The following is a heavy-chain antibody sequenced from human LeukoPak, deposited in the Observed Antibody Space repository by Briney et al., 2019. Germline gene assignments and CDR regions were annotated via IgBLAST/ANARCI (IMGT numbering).Heavy chain of an antibody. J-gene: IGHJ6*03. D-gene: IGHD6-6*01. CDR3: ARDTRQLVPYMDV. Sequence: SETLSLTCTVSGGSISSYYRSWIRQPAGKGLEWIGRIYTSGSTNYNPSLKSRVTMSVDTSKNQFSLTLSSVTAADTAVYYCARDTRQLVPYMDVWGKGTTVTVSS. CDR1: GGSISSYY. CDR2: IYTSGST. V-gene: IGHV4-4*07.